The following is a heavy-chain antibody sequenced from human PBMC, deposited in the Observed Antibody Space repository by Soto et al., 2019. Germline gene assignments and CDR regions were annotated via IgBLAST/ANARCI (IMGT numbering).Heavy chain of an antibody. J-gene: IGHJ3*01. Sequence: QVQLVQSGAEVKKPGASVNISCKASGYTFISYAIHWARQAPGQRLEWMGWINAGNGNTKYSQKFQGRVTITRDTSASTVYMELSSLRSEDTATYYCARPGSYMIGAFGPWGQGTTVTVSS. CDR1: GYTFISYA. CDR2: INAGNGNT. CDR3: ARPGSYMIGAFGP. V-gene: IGHV1-3*01. D-gene: IGHD3-22*01.